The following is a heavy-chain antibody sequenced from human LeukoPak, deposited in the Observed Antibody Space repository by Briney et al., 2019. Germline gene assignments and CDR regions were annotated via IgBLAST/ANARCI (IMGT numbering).Heavy chain of an antibody. CDR3: ARSLIRDYYYGMDV. CDR1: GFTVSSNY. J-gene: IGHJ6*02. Sequence: GGSLRLSCAASGFTVSSNYMSWVRQAPGKGLEWVSVIYSGGSTYYADSVKGRFTISRDNSKNTLYLQMNSLRAEDTAVYYCARSLIRDYYYGMDVWGQGTTVTVS. V-gene: IGHV3-66*01. CDR2: IYSGGST.